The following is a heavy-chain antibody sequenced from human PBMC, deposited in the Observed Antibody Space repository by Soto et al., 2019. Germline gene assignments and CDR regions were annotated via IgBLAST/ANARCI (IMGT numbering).Heavy chain of an antibody. CDR2: IYWDDDK. CDR3: IQSRCGGDCLQSYASYYYYGMDV. CDR1: AFPLHTGGVG. J-gene: IGHJ6*02. Sequence: SGPKLVNPTQPLTLNCTFPAFPLHTGGVGVGWIRQPPGKALEWLALIYWDDDKRYSPSLRSRLTITKDTSKNQVVLTMTNMDPVDTATYYCIQSRCGGDCLQSYASYYYYGMDVWGQGTTVTVSS. V-gene: IGHV2-5*02. D-gene: IGHD2-21*02.